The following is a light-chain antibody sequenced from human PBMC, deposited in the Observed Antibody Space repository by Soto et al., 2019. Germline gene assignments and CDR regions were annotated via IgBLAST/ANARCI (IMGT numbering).Light chain of an antibody. CDR2: EVS. CDR1: SSDVGGYNY. CDR3: SSYTSSSTVV. V-gene: IGLV2-14*01. J-gene: IGLJ2*01. Sequence: QSVLTQPASVSGSPGQSTTISCTGTSSDVGGYNYVSWYQQHPGKAPKLMIYEVSNRPSGVSNRFSGSKSDNTASLTVSGLQAEDEADYYCSSYTSSSTVVFGGGTKLTVL.